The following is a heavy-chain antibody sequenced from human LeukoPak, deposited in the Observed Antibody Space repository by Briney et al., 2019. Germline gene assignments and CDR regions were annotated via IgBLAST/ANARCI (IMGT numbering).Heavy chain of an antibody. J-gene: IGHJ5*02. CDR3: ARDGACSSTSCYSNNWFDP. D-gene: IGHD2-2*01. V-gene: IGHV1-18*01. Sequence: ASVKVSCKASGYTFSSNGISWVRQAPGQGLEWMGWISAYNNNTNYAQKFRGRVTITADESTSTAYMELSSLRSEDTAVYYCARDGACSSTSCYSNNWFDPWGQGTLVTVSS. CDR1: GYTFSSNG. CDR2: ISAYNNNT.